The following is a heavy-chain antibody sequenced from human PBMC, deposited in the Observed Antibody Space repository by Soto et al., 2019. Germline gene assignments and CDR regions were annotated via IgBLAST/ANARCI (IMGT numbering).Heavy chain of an antibody. D-gene: IGHD6-6*01. CDR2: IYPGDSDT. V-gene: IGHV5-51*01. CDR3: ARTPGDSSSSPMHSPNYYYYGMDV. Sequence: AGESLKISCKGSGYSFTSYWIGWVRQMPGKGLEWMGIIYPGDSDTRYSPSFQGRVTISADKSISTAYLQWSSLKASDTAMYYCARTPGDSSSSPMHSPNYYYYGMDVWGQGTTVTVSS. J-gene: IGHJ6*02. CDR1: GYSFTSYW.